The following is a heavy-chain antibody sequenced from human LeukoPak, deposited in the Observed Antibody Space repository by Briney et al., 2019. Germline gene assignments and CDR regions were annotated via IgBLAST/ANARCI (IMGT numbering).Heavy chain of an antibody. D-gene: IGHD6-13*01. J-gene: IGHJ2*01. CDR2: IYYSGST. Sequence: GSLRLSCAASRFTFRTYAMNWIRQPPGKGLEWIGYIYYSGSTNYNPSLKSRVTISVDTSKNQFSLKLSSVTAADTAVYYCARVYYSSSYDYWYFDLWGRGTLVTVSS. CDR3: ARVYYSSSYDYWYFDL. V-gene: IGHV4-59*01. CDR1: RFTFRTYA.